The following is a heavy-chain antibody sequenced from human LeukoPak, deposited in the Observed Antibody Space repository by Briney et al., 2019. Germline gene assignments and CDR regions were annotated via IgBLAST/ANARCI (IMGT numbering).Heavy chain of an antibody. Sequence: PGGSLRLSCAASGFTFSSYSMNWVRQAPGKGLEWVSYISSSSSTIYYADSVKGRFTISRDNAKNSLYLQMNSLRAEDTAVYYCARDRVTYYYDSSGHNWFDPWGQGTLVTVSS. D-gene: IGHD3-22*01. V-gene: IGHV3-48*04. J-gene: IGHJ5*02. CDR1: GFTFSSYS. CDR2: ISSSSSTI. CDR3: ARDRVTYYYDSSGHNWFDP.